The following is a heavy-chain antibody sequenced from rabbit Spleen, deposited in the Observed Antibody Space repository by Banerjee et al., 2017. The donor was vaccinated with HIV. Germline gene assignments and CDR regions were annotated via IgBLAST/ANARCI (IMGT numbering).Heavy chain of an antibody. D-gene: IGHD7-1*01. Sequence: QSLEESGGDLVKPGASLTLTCTASGFSFISGYYMCWVRQAPGKGLEWISCIAAGSSGSTYSANWAKGRFTISKTSSTTVTLQMTSLTVADTATYFCARFYAGYGDFYYAAMWGPGTLVTVS. CDR1: GFSFISGYY. J-gene: IGHJ6*01. CDR2: IAAGSSGST. V-gene: IGHV1S40*01. CDR3: ARFYAGYGDFYYAAM.